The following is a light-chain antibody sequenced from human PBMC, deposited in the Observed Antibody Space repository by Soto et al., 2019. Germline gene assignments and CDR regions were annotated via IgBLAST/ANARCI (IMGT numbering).Light chain of an antibody. V-gene: IGKV1-6*01. Sequence: IQMTQSPLSLSASVGDRVIITCRASRDIGNDLGWYQQKPGKAPKLLIFAASTLHSGVPSRFSGSGSGTVFTLTIGSLPPEDFATDFCLQDYDLPRTFGQGT. J-gene: IGKJ1*01. CDR3: LQDYDLPRT. CDR1: RDIGND. CDR2: AAS.